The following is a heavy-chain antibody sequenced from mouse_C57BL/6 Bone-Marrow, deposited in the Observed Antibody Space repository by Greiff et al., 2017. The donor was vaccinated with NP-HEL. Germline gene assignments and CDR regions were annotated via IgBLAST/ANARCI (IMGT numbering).Heavy chain of an antibody. CDR2: ISDGGSYT. CDR1: GFTFSSYA. J-gene: IGHJ2*01. V-gene: IGHV5-4*03. CDR3: ARMGLRRGDYFDY. D-gene: IGHD2-4*01. Sequence: EVKVVESGGGLVKPGGSLKLSCAASGFTFSSYAMSWVRQTPEKRLAWVATISDGGSYTYYPDNVKGRFTISRDNAKNNLYLQMSHLKSEDTAMYYCARMGLRRGDYFDYWGQGTTLTVSS.